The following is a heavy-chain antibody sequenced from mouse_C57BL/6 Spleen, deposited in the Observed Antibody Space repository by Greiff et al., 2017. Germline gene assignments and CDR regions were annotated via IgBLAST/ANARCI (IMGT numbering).Heavy chain of an antibody. V-gene: IGHV5-17*01. J-gene: IGHJ4*01. Sequence: EVKLVESGGGLVKPGGSLKLSCAASGFTFSDYGMHWVRQAPEKGLEWVAYISSGSSTIYYADTGKGRFTISRDNAKNTLFLQMTSLRSEETAMYYCATGSNALAMDYWGQGTSVTVSS. CDR2: ISSGSSTI. D-gene: IGHD4-1*01. CDR1: GFTFSDYG. CDR3: ATGSNALAMDY.